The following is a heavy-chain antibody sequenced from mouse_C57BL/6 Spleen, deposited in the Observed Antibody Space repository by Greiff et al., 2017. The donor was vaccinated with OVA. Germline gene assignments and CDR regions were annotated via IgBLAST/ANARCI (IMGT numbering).Heavy chain of an antibody. V-gene: IGHV1-59*01. D-gene: IGHD2-2*01. CDR2: IDPSDSYT. CDR3: ARGGLRRDFAY. J-gene: IGHJ3*01. CDR1: GYTFTSYW. Sequence: QVQLQQPGAELVRPGTSVKLSCTASGYTFTSYWMHWVKQRPGQGLEWIGVIDPSDSYTNYNQKFKGKATLTVDTSSSTAYMQLSSLASEDSAVYYCARGGLRRDFAYWGQGTLVTVSA.